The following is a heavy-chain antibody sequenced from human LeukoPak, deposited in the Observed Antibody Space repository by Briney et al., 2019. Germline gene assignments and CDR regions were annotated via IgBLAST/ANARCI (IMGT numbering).Heavy chain of an antibody. CDR3: ARGRDYFDH. CDR1: GFALSDQY. Sequence: GRSLRLSCAASGFALSDQYMSWIRQPPGKGLEWVASISSGDNFIFYGGSVKGRFTISRDNAKNSVFLQMNSLRVEDTAVYYCARGRDYFDHWGQGTLLTASS. J-gene: IGHJ4*02. CDR2: ISSGDNFI. V-gene: IGHV3-11*01.